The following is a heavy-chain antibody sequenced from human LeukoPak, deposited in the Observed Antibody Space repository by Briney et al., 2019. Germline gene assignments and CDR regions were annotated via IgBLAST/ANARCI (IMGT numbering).Heavy chain of an antibody. CDR2: INNDGSTT. J-gene: IGHJ1*01. V-gene: IGHV3-74*01. CDR3: ARVSGPGMNEYFHL. D-gene: IGHD3-10*01. CDR1: GFTFSEAW. Sequence: PGGSLRLSCAASGFTFSEAWMHWVRQAPGKGLVWVSRINNDGSTTRYADSVKGRFTISRDNAKNTLYLQMNSLRAEDTAVCYCARVSGPGMNEYFHLWGQGTLVTVSS.